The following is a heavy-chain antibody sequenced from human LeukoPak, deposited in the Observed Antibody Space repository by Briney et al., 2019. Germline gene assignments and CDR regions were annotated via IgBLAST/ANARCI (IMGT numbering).Heavy chain of an antibody. CDR2: INPNSGGT. J-gene: IGHJ4*02. V-gene: IGHV1-2*02. D-gene: IGHD6-13*01. CDR1: GYTFTGYY. CDR3: ARSAYSSSWYDY. Sequence: ASVKVSCKASGYTFTGYYMHWVRQAPGQGLEWMGWINPNSGGTNYAPKFQGRVTMTRDTSISTAYMELSRLRSDDTAVYYCARSAYSSSWYDYWGQGTLVTVSS.